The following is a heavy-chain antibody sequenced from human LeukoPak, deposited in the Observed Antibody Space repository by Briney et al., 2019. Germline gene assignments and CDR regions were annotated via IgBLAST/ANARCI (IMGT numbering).Heavy chain of an antibody. CDR3: ASVPYDSSGYYYFSFDY. Sequence: GGSLRLSCAASGFTFSSYEMNWVRQAPGKGLEWVSYISSSGSTIYYADSVKGRFTISRDNAKNSLYLQMNSLRAEDTAVYYCASVPYDSSGYYYFSFDYWGQETLVTVSS. J-gene: IGHJ4*02. V-gene: IGHV3-48*03. CDR2: ISSSGSTI. CDR1: GFTFSSYE. D-gene: IGHD3-22*01.